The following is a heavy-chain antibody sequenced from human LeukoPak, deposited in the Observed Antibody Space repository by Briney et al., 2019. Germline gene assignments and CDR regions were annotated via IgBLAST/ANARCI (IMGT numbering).Heavy chain of an antibody. CDR3: AKVVPVAILDVHFDH. D-gene: IGHD2-2*02. J-gene: IGHJ4*02. CDR2: ISGDGDIT. V-gene: IGHV3-23*01. CDR1: GFTFSSYG. Sequence: PGGSLRLSCAASGFTFSSYGMHWVRQAPGKGLEWVSGISGDGDITYYADSVKGRFTISRDNSKSTLYLEMNSLRAEDTAVYYCAKVVPVAILDVHFDHWGQGALVTVSS.